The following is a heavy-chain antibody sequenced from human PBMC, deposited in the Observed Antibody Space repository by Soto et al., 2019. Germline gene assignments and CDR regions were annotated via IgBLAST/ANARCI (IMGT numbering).Heavy chain of an antibody. Sequence: SETQSLTKAVYGGSFSGYYWTWIRKPPGKGLEWIGVINPGGTTNYNPSLKSRVTISVDTSKNQFSLKLNSVTAADTAVYYCAREGGYRGYDGADSWGQGSLVTVSS. CDR2: INPGGTT. J-gene: IGHJ5*01. D-gene: IGHD5-12*01. CDR1: GGSFSGYY. V-gene: IGHV4-34*01. CDR3: AREGGYRGYDGADS.